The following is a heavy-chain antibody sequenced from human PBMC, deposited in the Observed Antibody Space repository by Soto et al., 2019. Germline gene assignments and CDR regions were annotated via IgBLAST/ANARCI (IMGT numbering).Heavy chain of an antibody. Sequence: QVQLVESGGGEVRPGRSLRLSCVASGFTFRDYGMHWVRQAPGKGLEWVAGIAHHGLKEHYADSVKGRFIISRDNSKKTVYLQLNSLRGDDTAVYYCAKDWVGGSNKYYFEYWGQGTLVTVSS. V-gene: IGHV3-30*18. D-gene: IGHD1-26*01. J-gene: IGHJ4*02. CDR2: IAHHGLKE. CDR3: AKDWVGGSNKYYFEY. CDR1: GFTFRDYG.